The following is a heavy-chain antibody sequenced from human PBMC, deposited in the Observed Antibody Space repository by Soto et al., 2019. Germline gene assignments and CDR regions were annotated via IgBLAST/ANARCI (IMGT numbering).Heavy chain of an antibody. CDR3: ARVGYYNSSGYWYYFDY. CDR2: INPSGGST. D-gene: IGHD3-22*01. V-gene: IGHV1-46*01. CDR1: GYTFTSYY. Sequence: ASVKVSCKASGYTFTSYYMHWVRQAPGQGLERMGIINPSGGSTSYAQKFQGRVTMTRDTSTSTVYMELSSLRSEDTAVYYCARVGYYNSSGYWYYFDYWGQGTLVTVSS. J-gene: IGHJ4*02.